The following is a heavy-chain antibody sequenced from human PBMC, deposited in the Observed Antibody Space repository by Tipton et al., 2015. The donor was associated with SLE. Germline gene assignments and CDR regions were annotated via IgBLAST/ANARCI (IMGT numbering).Heavy chain of an antibody. CDR1: GGSINSRY. Sequence: TLSLTCTVSGGSINSRYWSWIRQPPGKGLEWIGYFYGGSTSYNPSLRGRVTISVDTSKNQFSLKLRSVTAADTAVYYCARLPDYFDHWGQGALVTVSS. CDR2: FYGGST. J-gene: IGHJ4*02. V-gene: IGHV4-59*11. CDR3: ARLPDYFDH.